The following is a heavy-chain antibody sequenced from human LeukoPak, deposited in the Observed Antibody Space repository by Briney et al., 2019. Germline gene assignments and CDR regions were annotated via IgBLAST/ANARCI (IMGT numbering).Heavy chain of an antibody. V-gene: IGHV1-24*01. CDR2: FDPEDGET. J-gene: IGHJ4*02. CDR1: GYALTELA. Sequence: GASVKVSCKVSGYALTELAMHWVRQAPGQGLEWMGGFDPEDGETIYAQKFQGRVTMTEDTSTDTAYMELSSLRSEDTAVYYCATAPIWRVYYFDYWGQGTLVTVSS. CDR3: ATAPIWRVYYFDY. D-gene: IGHD3-3*01.